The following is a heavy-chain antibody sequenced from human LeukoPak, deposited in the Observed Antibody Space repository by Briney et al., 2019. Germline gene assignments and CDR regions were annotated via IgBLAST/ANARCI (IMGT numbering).Heavy chain of an antibody. J-gene: IGHJ4*02. CDR3: ARALRGWYDFDY. CDR2: IYYSGST. V-gene: IGHV4-39*07. CDR1: GGSISSSSYY. D-gene: IGHD6-19*01. Sequence: SETLSLTCTVSGGSISSSSYYWGWIRQPPGKGLEWIGSIYYSGSTCYNPSLKSRVTISVDTSKNQFSLKLSSVTAADTAVYYCARALRGWYDFDYWGQGTLVTVSS.